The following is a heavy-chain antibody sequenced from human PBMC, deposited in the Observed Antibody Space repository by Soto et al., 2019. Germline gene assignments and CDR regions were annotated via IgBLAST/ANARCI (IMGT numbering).Heavy chain of an antibody. CDR1: GFTFSGYA. V-gene: IGHV3-23*01. D-gene: IGHD3-3*01. J-gene: IGHJ4*02. CDR2: ISGGAVST. Sequence: EVQLLESGGGLVQPGGSLRLSCAASGFTFSGYAMSWVRQAPGKGLEWVSAISGGAVSTYYADSVKGRFTISRDNSKNTLYMQMNSLRAEDTAVYYCGTHYDFWSADVGYWGQGTLVTVSS. CDR3: GTHYDFWSADVGY.